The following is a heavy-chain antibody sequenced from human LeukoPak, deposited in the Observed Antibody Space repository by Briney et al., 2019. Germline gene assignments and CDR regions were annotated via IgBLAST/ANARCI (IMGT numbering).Heavy chain of an antibody. V-gene: IGHV1-2*04. CDR1: GYTFTGYY. Sequence: ASVKVSCKASGYTFTGYYMHWGRQAPGQGLEWMGWINPNSGGTNYSQKFQGWVTMTRDTSISTAYMQLSRLRSDDTAVYYCARGEDIVVVPAGTFDPWGQGTLVTVSS. D-gene: IGHD2-2*01. CDR3: ARGEDIVVVPAGTFDP. CDR2: INPNSGGT. J-gene: IGHJ5*02.